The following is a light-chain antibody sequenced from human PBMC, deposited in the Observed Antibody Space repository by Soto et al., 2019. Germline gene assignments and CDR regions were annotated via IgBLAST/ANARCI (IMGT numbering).Light chain of an antibody. V-gene: IGKV3-15*01. Sequence: EIVMTQSPATLSVSPGERATLSCRASQSVSSNLAWYQQKPGQAPRFLIYGASTRATGIPARFSGSGSGTEFTLTISSLQSEDFAVYYCHQYNDWPPWTFGQGTKVEIK. CDR1: QSVSSN. CDR3: HQYNDWPPWT. J-gene: IGKJ1*01. CDR2: GAS.